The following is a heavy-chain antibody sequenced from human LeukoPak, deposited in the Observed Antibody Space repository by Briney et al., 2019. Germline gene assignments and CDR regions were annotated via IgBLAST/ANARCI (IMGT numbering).Heavy chain of an antibody. J-gene: IGHJ4*02. CDR1: GFTFSSYW. CDR2: IKQDGSEK. Sequence: GGSLRLSCAASGFTFSSYWMSWVRQAPGKGLEWVANIKQDGSEKYYVDSVKGRFTISRDNAKNSLYLQMNSLRAEDTAVYYCAKGLGYCSSISCSFYFDYWGQGTLVTVSS. D-gene: IGHD2-2*01. CDR3: AKGLGYCSSISCSFYFDY. V-gene: IGHV3-7*03.